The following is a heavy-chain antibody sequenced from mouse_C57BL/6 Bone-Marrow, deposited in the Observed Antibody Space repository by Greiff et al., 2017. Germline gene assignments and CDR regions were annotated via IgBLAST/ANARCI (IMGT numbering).Heavy chain of an antibody. Sequence: VQLQQSGPELVKPGASVKISCKASGYTFTDYYMNWVKQSHGKSLEWIGDINTNNGGTSYNQKFKGKATLTVDKSSSTAYMELRSLTSEDSAVYYCARSYYGHDACFAYWGQGTLVTVSA. CDR1: GYTFTDYY. J-gene: IGHJ3*01. CDR2: INTNNGGT. CDR3: ARSYYGHDACFAY. D-gene: IGHD2-2*01. V-gene: IGHV1-26*01.